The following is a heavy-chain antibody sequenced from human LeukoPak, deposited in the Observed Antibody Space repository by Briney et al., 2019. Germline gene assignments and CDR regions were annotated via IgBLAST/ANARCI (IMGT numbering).Heavy chain of an antibody. J-gene: IGHJ6*03. CDR3: ARDGNGVFHYDSSGYTVLDYYMDV. CDR1: GYTFTGYY. D-gene: IGHD3-22*01. Sequence: GASVKVSCKASGYTFTGYYMHWVRQAPGQGLEWMGWINPNSGGTNYAQKFQGRVTMTRDTSISTAYMELSRLRSDDTAVYYCARDGNGVFHYDSSGYTVLDYYMDVWGKGTTVTVSS. CDR2: INPNSGGT. V-gene: IGHV1-2*02.